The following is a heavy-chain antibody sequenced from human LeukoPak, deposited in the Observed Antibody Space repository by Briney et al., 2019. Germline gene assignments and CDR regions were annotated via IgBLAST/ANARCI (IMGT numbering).Heavy chain of an antibody. Sequence: SETLSLTCTVSGGSISNYYWSWIRQPPGKELEWIGYIYYIGSTNYNPSLKRRVTISVDTSKNQFSLKLSSVTAADTAVYYCARDVVAAAGSFDYWGQGTQVTVSS. CDR3: ARDVVAAAGSFDY. V-gene: IGHV4-59*12. D-gene: IGHD6-13*01. CDR2: IYYIGST. CDR1: GGSISNYY. J-gene: IGHJ4*02.